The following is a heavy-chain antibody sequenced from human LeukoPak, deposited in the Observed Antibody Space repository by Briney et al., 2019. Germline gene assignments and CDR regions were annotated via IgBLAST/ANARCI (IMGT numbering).Heavy chain of an antibody. CDR3: AKDISSGEGMTTVTMTY. D-gene: IGHD4-17*01. CDR1: GFTVSSNS. J-gene: IGHJ4*02. V-gene: IGHV3-43D*03. Sequence: GGSLRLSCTVSGFTVSSNSMSWVRQAPGKGLEWVSLISWDGGSTCYADSVKGRFTISRDNSKNSLYLQMNSLRAEDTALYYCAKDISSGEGMTTVTMTYWGQGTLVTVSS. CDR2: ISWDGGST.